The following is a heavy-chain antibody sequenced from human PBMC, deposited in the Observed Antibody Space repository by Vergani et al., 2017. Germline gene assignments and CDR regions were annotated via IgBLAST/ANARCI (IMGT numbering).Heavy chain of an antibody. J-gene: IGHJ4*02. CDR3: ARGVGRITIFGVGTDRYDY. Sequence: QVQLVESGGGLVKPGGSLRLSCAASGFTFSDYYMSWIRQAPGKGLEWVSYISTSGSTIYYADSVKGRFTISRENAKDSLYLQMNSLRAEDTAVYYCARGVGRITIFGVGTDRYDYWGQGTLVTVSS. V-gene: IGHV3-11*01. CDR2: ISTSGSTI. D-gene: IGHD3-3*01. CDR1: GFTFSDYY.